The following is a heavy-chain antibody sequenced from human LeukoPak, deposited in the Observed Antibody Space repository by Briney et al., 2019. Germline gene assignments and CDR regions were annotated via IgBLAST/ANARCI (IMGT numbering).Heavy chain of an antibody. J-gene: IGHJ4*02. V-gene: IGHV4-59*01. CDR2: IYYSGST. CDR1: GGSISSYY. D-gene: IGHD3-10*01. Sequence: PSETLSLTCTVSGGSISSYYWSWIRQPPGKGLEWIGYIYYSGSTNYNPSLKSRVSISVDTSKNQFSLKLSSVTAADTAVYYCAREKVRGLVDYWGQGTLVTVSS. CDR3: AREKVRGLVDY.